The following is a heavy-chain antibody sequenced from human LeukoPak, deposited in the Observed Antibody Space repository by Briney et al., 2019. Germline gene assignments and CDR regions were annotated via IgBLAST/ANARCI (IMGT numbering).Heavy chain of an antibody. D-gene: IGHD4-17*01. CDR2: INAGNGNT. J-gene: IGHJ5*02. V-gene: IGHV1-3*01. CDR3: ARAPGGLTTVTKGANWFDP. CDR1: GYTFTSYG. Sequence: ASVKVSCKASGYTFTSYGISWVRQAPGQRLEWMGWINAGNGNTKYSQKFQGRVTITRDTSASTAYMELSSLRSEDTAVYYCARAPGGLTTVTKGANWFDPWGQGTLVTVSS.